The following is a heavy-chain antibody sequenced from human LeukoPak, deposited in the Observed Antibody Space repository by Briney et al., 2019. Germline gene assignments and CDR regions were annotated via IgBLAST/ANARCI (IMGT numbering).Heavy chain of an antibody. Sequence: GGSLRLSCAASGFTFSSYAMSWVRQAPGKGLEWVSAISGSGGSTYYADSVEGRFTISRDNSKNTLYLQMNSLRAEDTAVYYCAKDQGYCSGGSCYPGWFDPWGQGTLVTVSS. J-gene: IGHJ5*02. CDR2: ISGSGGST. D-gene: IGHD2-15*01. V-gene: IGHV3-23*01. CDR1: GFTFSSYA. CDR3: AKDQGYCSGGSCYPGWFDP.